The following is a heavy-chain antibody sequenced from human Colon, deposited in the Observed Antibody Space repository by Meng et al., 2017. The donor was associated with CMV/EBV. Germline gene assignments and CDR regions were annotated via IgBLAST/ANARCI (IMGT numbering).Heavy chain of an antibody. J-gene: IGHJ4*02. Sequence: WGGIPQPPGKGLEWIGSIAYSERTYYNPSLNSRVIISLDTSKIQFSLRVRSVTAADTAVYFCARGFHYDFWSSEYPSKTPHGYSFDQWGLGTLVTVSS. D-gene: IGHD3-3*01. V-gene: IGHV4-39*07. CDR2: IAYSERT. CDR3: ARGFHYDFWSSEYPSKTPHGYSFDQ.